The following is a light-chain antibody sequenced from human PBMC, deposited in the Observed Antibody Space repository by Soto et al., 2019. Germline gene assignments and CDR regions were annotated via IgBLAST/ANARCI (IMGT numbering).Light chain of an antibody. CDR3: SSSTSSSTFV. CDR2: EVT. J-gene: IGLJ1*01. Sequence: QSVLTQPASVSGAPGQSITISCTGTNSDINYVSWHQQHPGKAPKLMIYEVTNRPSGVSNRFSGSKSGNTASLTISGLQAEDEADYYCSSSTSSSTFVFGTGTKGTVL. CDR1: NSDINY. V-gene: IGLV2-14*01.